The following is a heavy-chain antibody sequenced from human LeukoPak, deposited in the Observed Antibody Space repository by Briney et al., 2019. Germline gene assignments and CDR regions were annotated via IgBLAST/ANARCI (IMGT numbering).Heavy chain of an antibody. J-gene: IGHJ4*02. D-gene: IGHD6-13*01. CDR1: GGSFSGYY. V-gene: IGHV4-34*01. CDR2: INHSGST. CDR3: ARVWPSAYSSSWYWREY. Sequence: SETLSLTCAVYGGSFSGYYWSWIRQPPGKGLEWIGEINHSGSTNYNPSLKSRVTISVDTSKKQFSLKLSSVTAADTAVYYGARVWPSAYSSSWYWREYLGQGTQVTVSS.